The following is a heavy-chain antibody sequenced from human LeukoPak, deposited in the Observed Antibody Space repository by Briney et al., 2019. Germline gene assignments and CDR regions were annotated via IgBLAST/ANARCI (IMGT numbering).Heavy chain of an antibody. CDR2: ISGSSRTI. CDR3: ARDLGNYGMDV. D-gene: IGHD1-26*01. Sequence: TGGSLRLSCAASGFTFSSYNINWVRQAPGKRLEWVSYISGSSRTIYYADSVKGRFTISRDNAKNSLYLQMNSLRAEDTAVYYCARDLGNYGMDVWGQGTTVTVSS. J-gene: IGHJ6*02. V-gene: IGHV3-48*01. CDR1: GFTFSSYN.